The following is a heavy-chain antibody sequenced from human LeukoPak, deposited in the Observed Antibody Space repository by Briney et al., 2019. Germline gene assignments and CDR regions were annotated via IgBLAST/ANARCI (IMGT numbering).Heavy chain of an antibody. CDR2: IGAHNGLR. D-gene: IGHD3-22*01. V-gene: IGHV1-18*01. J-gene: IGHJ4*02. CDR1: GYTFATSA. Sequence: ASLKASCQSSGYTFATSAIIWLRQAPGQALEWMAWIGAHNGLRNFAHKFQGRLTLTTDSSTSTTYMEMRSLTSDHTAVYFCVREPGYYEAVGMAGTINLDYWGQGTLVTVSS. CDR3: VREPGYYEAVGMAGTINLDY.